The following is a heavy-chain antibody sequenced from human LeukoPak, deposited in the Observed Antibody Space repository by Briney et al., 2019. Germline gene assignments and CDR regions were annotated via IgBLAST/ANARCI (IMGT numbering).Heavy chain of an antibody. CDR3: ATDGTTTITFDY. Sequence: GGSLRLSCVASGFTFSSYAMSWVRQAPGKGLEWVSVISGSGGSTYYRDSVKGRFTISRDNSKNTVYLQMNSLRAEDTAVYSCATDGTTTITFDYWGQGTLVAVSS. CDR1: GFTFSSYA. D-gene: IGHD1-1*01. V-gene: IGHV3-23*01. J-gene: IGHJ4*02. CDR2: ISGSGGST.